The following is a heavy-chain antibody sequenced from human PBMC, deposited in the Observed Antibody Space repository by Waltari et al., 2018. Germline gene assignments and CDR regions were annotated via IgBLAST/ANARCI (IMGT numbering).Heavy chain of an antibody. CDR3: ARTMATGAFDI. J-gene: IGHJ3*02. D-gene: IGHD5-12*01. CDR2: IYYSGST. CDR1: GGYISSYY. Sequence: QVQLQESGPGLVKPSETLSLTCTVSGGYISSYYWSWIRQPPGKGLEWIGYIYYSGSTNYNPSLKSRVTISVDTSKNQFSLKLSSVTAADTAVYYCARTMATGAFDIWGQGTMVTVSS. V-gene: IGHV4-59*01.